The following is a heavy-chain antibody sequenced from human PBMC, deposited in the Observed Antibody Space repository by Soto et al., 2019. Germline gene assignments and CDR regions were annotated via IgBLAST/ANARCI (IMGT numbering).Heavy chain of an antibody. V-gene: IGHV3-23*01. CDR2: ISGSGGST. J-gene: IGHJ5*02. CDR1: GFTFSSYA. D-gene: IGHD2-2*01. CDR3: EKGRVVPAAVLNWFDA. Sequence: GWSLRLSCAASGFTFSSYAMSWVRQAPGKGLEWVSAISGSGGSTYYADSVKGRFTISRDNSKNTLYLQMNSLRAEDTAVYYCEKGRVVPAAVLNWFDAWGQGTLVTVSA.